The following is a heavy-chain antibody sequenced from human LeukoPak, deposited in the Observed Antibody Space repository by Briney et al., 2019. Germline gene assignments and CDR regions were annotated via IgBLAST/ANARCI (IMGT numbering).Heavy chain of an antibody. CDR1: GFTFSSYA. CDR2: ISGSGGST. D-gene: IGHD6-13*01. CDR3: AKGGSSWYYYYMDV. V-gene: IGHV3-23*01. J-gene: IGHJ6*03. Sequence: PGGSLRLSCAASGFTFSSYAMSWVRQAPGKGLEWVSAISGSGGSTYYADSVKGRFTISRDNSKNTQYLQMNSLRAEDTAVYYCAKGGSSWYYYYMDVWGKGTTVTVSS.